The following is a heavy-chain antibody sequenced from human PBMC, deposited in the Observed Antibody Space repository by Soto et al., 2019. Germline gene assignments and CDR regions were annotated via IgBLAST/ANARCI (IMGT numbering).Heavy chain of an antibody. CDR3: ATRSDRDGDSSGSSGGMDV. Sequence: GESLKISCKGSGYSFTSYWISWVRQMPGKGLEWMGRIDPSDSYTNYSPSFQGHVTISADKSISTAYLQWSSLKASDTAMYYCATRSDRDGDSSGSSGGMDVWGQGTTVTV. V-gene: IGHV5-10-1*01. D-gene: IGHD6-19*01. CDR1: GYSFTSYW. J-gene: IGHJ6*02. CDR2: IDPSDSYT.